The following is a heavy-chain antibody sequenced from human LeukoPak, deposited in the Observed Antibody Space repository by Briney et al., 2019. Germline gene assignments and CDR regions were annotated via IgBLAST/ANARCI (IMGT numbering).Heavy chain of an antibody. CDR3: ARARSYDSSGYYYYYYMDV. V-gene: IGHV4-59*01. CDR2: IYYSGST. CDR1: GGSISSYY. J-gene: IGHJ6*03. D-gene: IGHD3-22*01. Sequence: SETLSLTCTVSGGSISSYYWSWIRQPPGKGLEWIGYIYYSGSTNYNPSLKSLVTISVDTSKNQFSLKLSSVTAADTAVYYCARARSYDSSGYYYYYYMDVWAKGPRSPSP.